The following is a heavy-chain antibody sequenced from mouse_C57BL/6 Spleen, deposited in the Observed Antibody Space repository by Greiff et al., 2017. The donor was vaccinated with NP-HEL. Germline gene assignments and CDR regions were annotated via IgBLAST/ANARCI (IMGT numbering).Heavy chain of an antibody. V-gene: IGHV5-4*01. D-gene: IGHD1-1*01. J-gene: IGHJ4*01. CDR1: GFTFSSYA. CDR2: ISDGGSYT. CDR3: ARAITTVVAAD. Sequence: EVHLVESGGGLVKPGGSLKLSCAASGFTFSSYAMSWVRQTPEKRLEWVATISDGGSYTYYPDNVKGRFTISRDNAKNNLYLQMSHLKSEDTAMYYCARAITTVVAADWGQGTSVTVSS.